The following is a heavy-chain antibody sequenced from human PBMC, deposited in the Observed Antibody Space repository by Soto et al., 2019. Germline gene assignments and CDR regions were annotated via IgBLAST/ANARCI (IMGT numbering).Heavy chain of an antibody. Sequence: GGSLRLSCAASGIPFSSTYMNWVRRAPGKGLEWVGRIKSKTVGETTDYSAPVKGRFALSRDDSKNTVSLQMNSLKSEDTAIYYCTTDNCRSSTCYLNFWGQGALVTVSS. CDR2: IKSKTVGETT. D-gene: IGHD2-2*01. CDR3: TTDNCRSSTCYLNF. CDR1: GIPFSSTY. V-gene: IGHV3-15*07. J-gene: IGHJ4*02.